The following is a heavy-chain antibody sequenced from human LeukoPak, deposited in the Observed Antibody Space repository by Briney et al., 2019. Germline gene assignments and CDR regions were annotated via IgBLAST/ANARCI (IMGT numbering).Heavy chain of an antibody. CDR1: GLTFSSYW. Sequence: TGGSLRLSCAGSGLTFSSYWMHWVRQAPGKGLVWVSRIKGDGSSTSHADSVKGRFTISRDNTKNTLYLQMNSLRAEDTAVYYCAGWGDSGYDHSWGQGTLVTVSS. V-gene: IGHV3-74*01. CDR2: IKGDGSST. D-gene: IGHD5-12*01. J-gene: IGHJ4*02. CDR3: AGWGDSGYDHS.